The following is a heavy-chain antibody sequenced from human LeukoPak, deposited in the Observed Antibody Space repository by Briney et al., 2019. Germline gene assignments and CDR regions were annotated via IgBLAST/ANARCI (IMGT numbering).Heavy chain of an antibody. D-gene: IGHD3-10*01. Sequence: AASVKVSCKASGYTFTSYAMHWVRQAPGQRLEWMGWINAGNSNTKYSQKFQGRVTITRDTSASTAYMELSSLRSEDTAVYYCARVLVRGVITSLGYWGQGTLVTVSS. J-gene: IGHJ4*02. CDR2: INAGNSNT. V-gene: IGHV1-3*01. CDR3: ARVLVRGVITSLGY. CDR1: GYTFTSYA.